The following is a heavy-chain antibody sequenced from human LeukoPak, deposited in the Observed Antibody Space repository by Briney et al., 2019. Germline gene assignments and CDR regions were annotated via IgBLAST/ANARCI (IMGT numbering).Heavy chain of an antibody. J-gene: IGHJ6*03. CDR3: ASSWNYYYYMDV. Sequence: SVKVSCKASGGTFSSYAISWVRQAPGQGLEWMGGIIPIFGTANYAQKFQGRVTITADESTSTAYMELSSLRSEDTAVYYCASSWNYYYYMDVWGKGTTVTISS. CDR2: IIPIFGTA. CDR1: GGTFSSYA. D-gene: IGHD1-1*01. V-gene: IGHV1-69*13.